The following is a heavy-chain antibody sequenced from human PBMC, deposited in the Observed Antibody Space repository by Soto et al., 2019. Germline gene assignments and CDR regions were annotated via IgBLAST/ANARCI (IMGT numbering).Heavy chain of an antibody. J-gene: IGHJ3*02. CDR3: AREGSYYDFWSGHSRDAFDT. D-gene: IGHD3-3*01. V-gene: IGHV4-59*01. CDR1: GGSISSYY. Sequence: QVQLQESGPGLVKPSETLSLTCTVSGGSISSYYWSWIRQPPGKGLEWIGYIYYSGSTNYNPSLKSRVTISVDTSKNQFSLKLSSVTAADTAVYYCAREGSYYDFWSGHSRDAFDTWGQGTMVTVSS. CDR2: IYYSGST.